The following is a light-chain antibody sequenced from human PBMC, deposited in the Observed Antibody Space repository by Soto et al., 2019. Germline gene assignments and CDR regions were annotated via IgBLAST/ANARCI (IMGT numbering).Light chain of an antibody. CDR3: SSYTTSDTLA. V-gene: IGLV2-14*01. CDR2: EVT. CDR1: RSDVGGYNY. J-gene: IGLJ1*01. Sequence: QSVLTQPASVSGSPGQSITISCSGTRSDVGGYNYVSWYQQHPGRAPKLMISEVTNRPSGVSSRFSGSKSGNTASLTISGLQAEDEADYYCSSYTTSDTLAFGTGTKLTVL.